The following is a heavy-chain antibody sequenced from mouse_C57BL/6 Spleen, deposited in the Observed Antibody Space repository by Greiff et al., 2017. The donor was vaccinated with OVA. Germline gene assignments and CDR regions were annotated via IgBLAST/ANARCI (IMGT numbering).Heavy chain of an antibody. D-gene: IGHD2-4*01. V-gene: IGHV1-50*01. CDR1: GYTFTSYW. J-gene: IGHJ3*01. CDR3: ARREDNDYGWFAY. Sequence: QVQLQQPGAELVKPGASVKLSCKASGYTFTSYWMQWVKQRPGQGLEWIGEIDPSDSYTNYNQKFKGKATLTVDTSSSTAYMQLSSLTSEDSAVYYCARREDNDYGWFAYWGQGTLVTVSA. CDR2: IDPSDSYT.